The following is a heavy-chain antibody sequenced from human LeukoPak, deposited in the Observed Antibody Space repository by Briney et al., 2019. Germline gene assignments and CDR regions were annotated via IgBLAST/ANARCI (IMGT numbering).Heavy chain of an antibody. Sequence: SQTLSLTCAISGDSVSSKSAAWNWLRQSPSRGLEWLGRTYYRSRWYNDYAVSVKSRITINPDTSNNRFSLQLNSVTPEDTAVYYCARDPVTGDRFDYWGQGTLVTVSS. CDR1: GDSVSSKSAA. V-gene: IGHV6-1*01. CDR3: ARDPVTGDRFDY. J-gene: IGHJ4*02. CDR2: TYYRSRWYN. D-gene: IGHD7-27*01.